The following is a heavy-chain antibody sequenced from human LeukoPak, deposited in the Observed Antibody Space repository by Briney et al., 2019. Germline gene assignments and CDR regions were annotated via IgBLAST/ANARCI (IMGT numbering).Heavy chain of an antibody. D-gene: IGHD3-16*02. CDR1: GGSISSYY. J-gene: IGHJ6*03. V-gene: IGHV4-59*08. CDR3: ARVVSPYYYYYYMDV. Sequence: PSETLSLTCTVSGGSISSYYWGWIRQPPGRGLEWIGNIYYSGSTNYNPSLKSRVTISVDTSKNQFSLKLSSVTAADTAVYYCARVVSPYYYYYYMDVWGKGTTVTISS. CDR2: IYYSGST.